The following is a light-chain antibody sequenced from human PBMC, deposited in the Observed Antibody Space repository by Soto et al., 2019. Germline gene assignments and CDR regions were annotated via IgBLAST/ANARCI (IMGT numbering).Light chain of an antibody. J-gene: IGKJ4*01. CDR1: QAVSNW. Sequence: DIQMTQSPSSLSASVGDEVTLTCRASQAVSNWLAWYQHRPGSAPKLLIYAASNLPGGVPARFAGSGSGTVFTLTIKSLQPEDFATYYCQQTKRFPFTFGGGTKVDMK. CDR2: AAS. CDR3: QQTKRFPFT. V-gene: IGKV1-12*02.